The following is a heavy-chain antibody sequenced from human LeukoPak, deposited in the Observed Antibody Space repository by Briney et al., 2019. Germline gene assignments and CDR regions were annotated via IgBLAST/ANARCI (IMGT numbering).Heavy chain of an antibody. CDR1: GFTFCNYA. D-gene: IGHD3-9*01. V-gene: IGHV3-23*01. CDR2: FTRSGGNT. J-gene: IGHJ4*02. Sequence: PWASLRLSCAASGFTFCNYALSWVRQAPGEGLGWVSAFTRSGGNTYYADSVKGRFTISRDNSKNTVFLQMNSLRAEDTAVYYCAKWGDYDVLTGYYVSDYWGQGTLVTVSS. CDR3: AKWGDYDVLTGYYVSDY.